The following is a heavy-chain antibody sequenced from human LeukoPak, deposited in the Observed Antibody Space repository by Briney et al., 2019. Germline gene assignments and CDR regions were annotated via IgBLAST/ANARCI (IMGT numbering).Heavy chain of an antibody. CDR1: GGSISSYY. J-gene: IGHJ4*02. CDR3: TRGGGWLIDF. Sequence: SETLSLTCTVSGGSISSYYWSWIRQPPGKGLEWIGYIYYSGSTNYNPSLKSRVTISVDTSRNQFSLKLSSVTAADTAVYFCTRGGGWLIDFWGRGTLVTVSS. V-gene: IGHV4-59*01. D-gene: IGHD5-24*01. CDR2: IYYSGST.